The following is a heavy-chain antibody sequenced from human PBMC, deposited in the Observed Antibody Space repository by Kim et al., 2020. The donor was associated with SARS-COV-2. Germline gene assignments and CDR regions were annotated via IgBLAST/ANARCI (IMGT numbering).Heavy chain of an antibody. J-gene: IGHJ6*02. Sequence: ASVKVSCKASDYTFTDFGISWVRQAPGKGLEWMGWVSTYNGNAIYAQKLQGRVTMTTDTSTSTAYMELRSLRSDDTAIYYCAREGFDLLSDGNAYFYRGMDVWGQGTTVTVSS. CDR2: VSTYNGNA. V-gene: IGHV1-18*04. D-gene: IGHD3-9*01. CDR3: AREGFDLLSDGNAYFYRGMDV. CDR1: DYTFTDFG.